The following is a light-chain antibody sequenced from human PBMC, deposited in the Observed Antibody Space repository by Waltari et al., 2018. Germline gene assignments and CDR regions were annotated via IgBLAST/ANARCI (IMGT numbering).Light chain of an antibody. V-gene: IGKV1-5*03. CDR3: QQYNTYPFT. CDR1: QSISNW. CDR2: MAS. Sequence: DIQMTQSPPTLSASIGDRVTITCRASQSISNWLAWYQQIPGKAPKLLIYMASSLETGVPSRFRGSGSGTEFTLTISSLQPGDFATYYCQQYNTYPFTFGLGTKLESK. J-gene: IGKJ2*01.